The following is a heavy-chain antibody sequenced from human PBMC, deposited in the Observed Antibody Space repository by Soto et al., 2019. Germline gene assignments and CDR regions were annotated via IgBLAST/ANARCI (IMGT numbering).Heavy chain of an antibody. Sequence: QVQLVQSGAEVKKPGASVKVSCKASGYTFTSYYMHWVRQAPGQGLEWMGIINPSGGSTSYAQKLQGGVTMTMDTSNSTGYMELSSLRSEDMSVYYCDREYRYCSSTSCSIPDYWGQGTLVTVSS. V-gene: IGHV1-46*03. CDR3: DREYRYCSSTSCSIPDY. D-gene: IGHD2-2*01. J-gene: IGHJ4*02. CDR1: GYTFTSYY. CDR2: INPSGGST.